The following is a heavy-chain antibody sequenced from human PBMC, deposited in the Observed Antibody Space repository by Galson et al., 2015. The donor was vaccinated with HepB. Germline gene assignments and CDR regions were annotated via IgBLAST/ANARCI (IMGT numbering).Heavy chain of an antibody. CDR3: TRNPPDWDSVWFEQFDY. CDR1: GFTFSSYS. V-gene: IGHV3-21*01. CDR2: ISSSSSYI. D-gene: IGHD3-10*01. Sequence: SLRLSCAASGFTFSSYSMNWVRQAPGKGLEWVSSISSSSSYIYYADSVKGRFTISRDNAKNSLYLQMNSLRAEDTAVYYCTRNPPDWDSVWFEQFDYWGQGTLVTVSS. J-gene: IGHJ4*02.